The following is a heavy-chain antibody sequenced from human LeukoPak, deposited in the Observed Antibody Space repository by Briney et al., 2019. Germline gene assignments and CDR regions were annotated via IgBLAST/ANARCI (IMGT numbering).Heavy chain of an antibody. V-gene: IGHV3-33*01. D-gene: IGHD1-26*01. CDR1: GFTFSSYG. CDR2: IWYDGSNK. Sequence: PGRSLRLSCAASGFTFSSYGMHWVRQAPGKGLEWVAVIWYDGSNKYYADSVKGRFTISRDNSKNTLYLQMNSLRAEDTAVYYCAREVGATYFDYWGQGTLVTVPS. CDR3: AREVGATYFDY. J-gene: IGHJ4*02.